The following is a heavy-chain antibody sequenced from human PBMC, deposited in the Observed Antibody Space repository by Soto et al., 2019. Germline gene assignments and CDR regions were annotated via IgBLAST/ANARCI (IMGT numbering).Heavy chain of an antibody. V-gene: IGHV3-74*01. D-gene: IGHD1-26*01. J-gene: IGHJ4*02. CDR2: INLDGSDT. CDR1: GFTFSTYG. Sequence: GSLRLSCAASGFTFSTYGMHWVRQDPGKGLVWVSHINLDGSDTTYADSVRGRFTISRDNAKNTLYLQMNSLRAEDTAVYYCVRDDPGLGLDYWGLGTLVTVSS. CDR3: VRDDPGLGLDY.